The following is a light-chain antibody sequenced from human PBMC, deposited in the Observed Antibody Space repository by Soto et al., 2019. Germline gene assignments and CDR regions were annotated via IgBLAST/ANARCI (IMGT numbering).Light chain of an antibody. J-gene: IGKJ1*01. CDR3: QQYYSFTQT. V-gene: IGKV1D-8*01. CDR1: QGIRSY. Sequence: VIWMTQSPSLLSASTGDRVTISCRMSQGIRSYLAWYQQQQGKAPEIXIYAASTLQSGVPSRFSGSGSGTDFTPTISCLQSEDFATDYCQQYYSFTQTFGQGTKVDIK. CDR2: AAS.